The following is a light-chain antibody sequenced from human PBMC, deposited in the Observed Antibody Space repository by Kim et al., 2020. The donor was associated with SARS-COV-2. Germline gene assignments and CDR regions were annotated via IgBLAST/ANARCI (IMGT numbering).Light chain of an antibody. CDR1: QLGDKY. CDR3: QAWDSSTVV. J-gene: IGLJ2*01. CDR2: QDS. Sequence: VSRGQTASITCPGDQLGDKYACWYQQKPGQSPVLVIYQDSKRPSGIPERFSGSNSGNTATLTISGTQAMDEADYYCQAWDSSTVVFGGGTQLTVL. V-gene: IGLV3-1*01.